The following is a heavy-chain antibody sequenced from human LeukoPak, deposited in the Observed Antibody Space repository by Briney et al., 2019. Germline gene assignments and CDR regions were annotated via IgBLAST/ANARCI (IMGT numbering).Heavy chain of an antibody. CDR2: INSDGSST. J-gene: IGHJ4*02. V-gene: IGHV3-74*01. D-gene: IGHD3-10*01. CDR3: STGSGHAFDI. CDR1: GFTFSSYW. Sequence: GGSLRLSCAASGFTFSSYWMHWVRQVPGKGLVWVSRINSDGSSTSYADSVKGRFTISRDNAKNTLYVQMNSLRAEDTAVYYCSTGSGHAFDIWGQGTLVTVSS.